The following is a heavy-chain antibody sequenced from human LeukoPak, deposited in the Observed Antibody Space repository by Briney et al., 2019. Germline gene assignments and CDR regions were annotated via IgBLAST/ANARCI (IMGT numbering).Heavy chain of an antibody. CDR1: GITVSNYG. J-gene: IGHJ4*02. CDR2: ISDSGGRT. CDR3: AKRGVVIRVILVGFHKEAYYFDS. V-gene: IGHV3-23*01. D-gene: IGHD3-22*01. Sequence: GGSLRLSCAVSGITVSNYGMSWVRQAPGKGLEWVAGISDSGGRTKYADSVKGRFTISRDNPKNTLYLLMNSLRVEDTAVYFCAKRGVVIRVILVGFHKEAYYFDSWGQGALVTVSS.